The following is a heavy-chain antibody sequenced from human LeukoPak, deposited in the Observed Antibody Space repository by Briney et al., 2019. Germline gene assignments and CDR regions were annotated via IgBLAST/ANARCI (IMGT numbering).Heavy chain of an antibody. V-gene: IGHV3-7*01. D-gene: IGHD2-2*01. CDR3: SGRDSSRNPWAY. CDR1: GFTFNTLW. Sequence: GGSLRLSCAASGFTFNTLWMRWVRLPPGGGLEWLAYIRPDVSDKYYVDSVRGRFTISRDNGKNLVYLEMNSLRVEDTAVYYCSGRDSSRNPWAYWGQGTLVSVSS. J-gene: IGHJ4*02. CDR2: IRPDVSDK.